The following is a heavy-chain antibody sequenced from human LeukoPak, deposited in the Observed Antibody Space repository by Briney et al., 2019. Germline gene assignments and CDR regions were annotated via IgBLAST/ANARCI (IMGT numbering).Heavy chain of an antibody. V-gene: IGHV3-23*01. CDR3: AKDYSGSYYALDY. D-gene: IGHD1-26*01. J-gene: IGHJ4*02. CDR2: ISGSGGRT. Sequence: GGSLRLSCAASGFTFGTYAMGLVRQAPGKGLEWVSTISGSGGRTYYADSVKGRFTISRDKSKNTLYLQMNRLRAEDTAVYNCAKDYSGSYYALDYWGQGTLVTVSS. CDR1: GFTFGTYA.